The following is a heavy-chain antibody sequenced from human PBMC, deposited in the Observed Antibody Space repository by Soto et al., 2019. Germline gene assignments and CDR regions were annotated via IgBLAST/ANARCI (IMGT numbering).Heavy chain of an antibody. V-gene: IGHV4-4*02. CDR1: GGSISSSKW. Sequence: PSETLSLTCTVSGGSISSSKWWSWVRQPPGKGLEWIGQIYHGGSSDYNAYLKSRVTISIDKSKNQFSLKLSSVTAADTAVYYCARDRDSIETGGLDVWGQGITVTVSS. CDR3: ARDRDSIETGGLDV. D-gene: IGHD3-22*01. CDR2: IYHGGSS. J-gene: IGHJ6*02.